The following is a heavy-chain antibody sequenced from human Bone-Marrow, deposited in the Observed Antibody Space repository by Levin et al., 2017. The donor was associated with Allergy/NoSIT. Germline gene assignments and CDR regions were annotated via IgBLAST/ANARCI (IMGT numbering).Heavy chain of an antibody. CDR3: ARDRVLKSSSSREQYYYYGMDV. J-gene: IGHJ6*02. V-gene: IGHV4-59*13. CDR2: AYYSGNTGST. D-gene: IGHD6-6*01. Sequence: ESLKISCTVSGGSISSYHWSWIRRPPGKGLEWIGFAYYSGNTGSTNYNPSLKSRVTISVDTSKNQFSLKLSSVTAADTAVYYCARDRVLKSSSSREQYYYYGMDVWGQGTTVTVSS. CDR1: GGSISSYH.